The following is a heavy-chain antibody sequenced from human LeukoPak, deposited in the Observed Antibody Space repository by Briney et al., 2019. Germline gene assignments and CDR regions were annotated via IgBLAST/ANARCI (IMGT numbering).Heavy chain of an antibody. Sequence: GESLKISCKGSGYSFTSYWIGWVRQMPGKGLEWMGIIYPGDSDTRYSPSFQGQVTISADKSISTAYLQWSSLKASDTATYYCARAPVVPAAYYYYGMDVWGQGTTVTVSS. CDR3: ARAPVVPAAYYYYGMDV. J-gene: IGHJ6*02. D-gene: IGHD2-2*01. CDR1: GYSFTSYW. V-gene: IGHV5-51*01. CDR2: IYPGDSDT.